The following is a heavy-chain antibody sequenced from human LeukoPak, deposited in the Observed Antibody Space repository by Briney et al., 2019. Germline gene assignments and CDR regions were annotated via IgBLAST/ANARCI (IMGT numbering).Heavy chain of an antibody. Sequence: SETLSLTCSVSGGSINSHYWSWIRQPPGKRLEWIGYIFNDGSTNYNPSLRSRVTMSLDTSRDQFFLRLSSVTAADTAIYYCASRPAGTTWYGVFDYWGQGTLVTVSS. D-gene: IGHD6-13*01. J-gene: IGHJ4*02. V-gene: IGHV4-59*11. CDR3: ASRPAGTTWYGVFDY. CDR2: IFNDGST. CDR1: GGSINSHY.